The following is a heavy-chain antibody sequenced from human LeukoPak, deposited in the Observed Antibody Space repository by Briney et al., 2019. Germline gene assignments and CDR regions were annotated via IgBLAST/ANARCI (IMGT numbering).Heavy chain of an antibody. CDR1: GGSISSYY. V-gene: IGHV4-59*08. J-gene: IGHJ4*02. Sequence: SETLSLTCTVSGGSISSYYLSCIRQPPGKGLEWIGYIYYGVSTNYNPSLKSRVTISVDTSKNQFSLKLSSVTAADTAVYYCARHVSVSAAAGWGNYFDFCGQGTLVTVSS. CDR2: IYYGVST. CDR3: ARHVSVSAAAGWGNYFDF. D-gene: IGHD3-16*01.